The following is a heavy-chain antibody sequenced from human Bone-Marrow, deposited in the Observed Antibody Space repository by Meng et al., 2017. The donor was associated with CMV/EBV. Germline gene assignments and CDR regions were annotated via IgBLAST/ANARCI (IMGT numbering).Heavy chain of an antibody. J-gene: IGHJ4*02. D-gene: IGHD5-12*01. Sequence: SETLSLTCTVSGYSISSGYYWGWIRQPPGKGLEWIGSIYHSGSTYYNPSLKSRVTISVDTSKNQFSLKLSSVTAADTAVYYCASGVATTQIPPFDYWGQGTLVTASS. CDR1: GYSISSGYY. CDR2: IYHSGST. V-gene: IGHV4-38-2*02. CDR3: ASGVATTQIPPFDY.